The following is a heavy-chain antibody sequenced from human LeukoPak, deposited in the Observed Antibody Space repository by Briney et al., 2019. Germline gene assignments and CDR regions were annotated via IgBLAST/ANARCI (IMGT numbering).Heavy chain of an antibody. D-gene: IGHD3-22*01. CDR2: INPNSGGI. CDR3: ARASYYYDSSGYPGYYFDY. Sequence: ASVKVSCKASGYTFTDYYMHWVRQAPGQGLEWMGWINPNSGGINYAQKSQGRVTMTRDTSISTAYMELSRLRSDDTAVYYCARASYYYDSSGYPGYYFDYWGQGTLVTVSS. V-gene: IGHV1-2*02. J-gene: IGHJ4*02. CDR1: GYTFTDYY.